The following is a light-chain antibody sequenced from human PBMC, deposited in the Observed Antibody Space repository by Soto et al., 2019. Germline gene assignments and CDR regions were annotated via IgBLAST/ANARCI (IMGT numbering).Light chain of an antibody. CDR2: DSS. J-gene: IGKJ4*01. V-gene: IGKV3-11*01. Sequence: EIVLTQSPATLSMSPGDRASLSGRASQSVSTYLAWYQQKPGQAPRLLIYDSSYRAAGIPARFSGSGSGTDFTLSIRSLEPEDLAVYYCQHRVFRVTFGGGTKVDIK. CDR3: QHRVFRVT. CDR1: QSVSTY.